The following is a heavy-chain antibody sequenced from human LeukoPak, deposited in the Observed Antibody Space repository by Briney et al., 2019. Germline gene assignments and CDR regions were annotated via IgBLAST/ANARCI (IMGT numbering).Heavy chain of an antibody. Sequence: GGSLRLSCTASGFTFGDYAMSWFRQAPGKGLEWVGFIRSKAYGGTTEYAASVKGRFTISRDDSKSIAYLQMNSLKTEDTAVYYCTRAPTRYYDSSGYYITMGAFDIWGQGTMVTVSS. D-gene: IGHD3-22*01. CDR2: IRSKAYGGTT. V-gene: IGHV3-49*03. CDR3: TRAPTRYYDSSGYYITMGAFDI. CDR1: GFTFGDYA. J-gene: IGHJ3*02.